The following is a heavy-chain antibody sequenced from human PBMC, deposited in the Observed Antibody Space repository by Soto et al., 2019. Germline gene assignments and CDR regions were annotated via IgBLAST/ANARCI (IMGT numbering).Heavy chain of an antibody. D-gene: IGHD2-2*01. CDR2: INSDGSST. J-gene: IGHJ3*02. Sequence: EVQLVESGGGLVQPGGSLRLSCAASGFTFSSYWMHWVRQAPGKGLVWVSRINSDGSSTNFADSVKGRFTISRDNAKNTLYLQMHSLRAEDTALYYCGRGGEAPGLFDIWGQGTMVTVSS. CDR1: GFTFSSYW. CDR3: GRGGEAPGLFDI. V-gene: IGHV3-74*01.